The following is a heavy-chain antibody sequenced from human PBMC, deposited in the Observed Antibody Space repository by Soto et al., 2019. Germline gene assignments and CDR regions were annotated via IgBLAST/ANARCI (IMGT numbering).Heavy chain of an antibody. CDR2: ISGSGGST. CDR3: AKDRGGYYYYGMDV. D-gene: IGHD3-10*01. Sequence: EVQLLESGGGLVQPGGSLRLSCAASGFTFSSYAMSWVRQAPGKGLEWVSAISGSGGSTYYADAVKGRFPISRDNSQNKGYLQMNSLRAEDTAVYYCAKDRGGYYYYGMDVWGQGTTVTVSS. J-gene: IGHJ6*02. V-gene: IGHV3-23*01. CDR1: GFTFSSYA.